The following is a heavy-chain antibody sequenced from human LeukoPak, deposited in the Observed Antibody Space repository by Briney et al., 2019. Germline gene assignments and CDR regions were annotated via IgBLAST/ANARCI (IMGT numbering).Heavy chain of an antibody. J-gene: IGHJ1*01. V-gene: IGHV3-30*02. D-gene: IGHD6-19*01. Sequence: PGGSLRLSCAASGFTFSSYAMSWVRQAPGKGLEWVAFIRYDGSNKYYADSVKGRFTISRDNSKNTLYLQMNSLRAEDTAVYYCAKDSIAVAGTIQHWGQGTLVTVSS. CDR1: GFTFSSYA. CDR3: AKDSIAVAGTIQH. CDR2: IRYDGSNK.